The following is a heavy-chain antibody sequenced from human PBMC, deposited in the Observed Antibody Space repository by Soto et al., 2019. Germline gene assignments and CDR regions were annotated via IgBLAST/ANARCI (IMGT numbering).Heavy chain of an antibody. Sequence: EVQLLESGGGLVQPGGPWRSPLPPPGFTFSTNALGGVRQAPGKGLEWLSSISGGAEGAYYADSVKGRFTISRDNSKNTLYLQMNSLRAEDTAVYYCARDLWWYLHWGQGTLVTVSS. CDR1: GFTFSTNA. CDR2: ISGGAEGA. V-gene: IGHV3-23*01. CDR3: ARDLWWYLH. D-gene: IGHD2-15*01. J-gene: IGHJ4*02.